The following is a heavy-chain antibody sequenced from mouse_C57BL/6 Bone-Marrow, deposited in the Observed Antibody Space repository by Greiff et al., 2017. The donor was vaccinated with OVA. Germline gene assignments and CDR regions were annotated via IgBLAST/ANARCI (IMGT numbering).Heavy chain of an antibody. Sequence: EVKLLESGGGLVQPGGSLSLSCAASGFTFTDYYISWVRQPPGKALEWLGFIRNKANGYTTEYSASVKGRFTISRDNSQSILYLQMNALRAEDSATYYWARRNYRAMDYWGQGTSVTVSS. D-gene: IGHD2-1*01. J-gene: IGHJ4*01. CDR2: IRNKANGYTT. CDR1: GFTFTDYY. V-gene: IGHV7-3*01. CDR3: ARRNYRAMDY.